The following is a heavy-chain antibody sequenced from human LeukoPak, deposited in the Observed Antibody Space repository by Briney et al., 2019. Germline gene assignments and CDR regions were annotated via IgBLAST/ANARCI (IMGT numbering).Heavy chain of an antibody. Sequence: ASVKVSCTASGYTYTNNYLHWVRQAPGQGLEWMGMIYPRDGSTSYAQNFQGRVTVTRDTSTTTVHMELRGLRSEDTAVYYCARDQEGFDYWGQGTVVTVSS. CDR3: ARDQEGFDY. CDR2: IYPRDGST. CDR1: GYTYTNNY. V-gene: IGHV1-46*01. J-gene: IGHJ4*02.